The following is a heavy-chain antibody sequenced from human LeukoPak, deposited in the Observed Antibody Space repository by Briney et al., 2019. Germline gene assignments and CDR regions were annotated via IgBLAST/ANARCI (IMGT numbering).Heavy chain of an antibody. CDR1: GYTFTMYY. Sequence: ASVKVSFKASGYTFTMYYLHWVRQAPGQGMGWMGIINPSGGRTNNAQQFQGRVTMTSDTSTSTVYMQLSSLRSEDTAVYYCARDLAIAAAPYGMDVWGQGTTVTVSS. CDR2: INPSGGRT. D-gene: IGHD6-13*01. V-gene: IGHV1-46*01. J-gene: IGHJ6*02. CDR3: ARDLAIAAAPYGMDV.